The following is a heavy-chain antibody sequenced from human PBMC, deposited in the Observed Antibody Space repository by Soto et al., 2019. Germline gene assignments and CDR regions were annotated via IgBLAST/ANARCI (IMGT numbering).Heavy chain of an antibody. CDR2: MNPNSGNT. CDR1: GYTSTSSG. D-gene: IGHD3-22*01. Sequence: SVKLPCAASGYTSTSSGSNWVRQATGQGIEWMGWMNPNSGNTGYAQKFQGRVTMTRNTSISTAYMELSSLRSEDTAVYYGARDRSGFYDYWGQGTLVTVSS. CDR3: ARDRSGFYDY. V-gene: IGHV1-8*02. J-gene: IGHJ4*02.